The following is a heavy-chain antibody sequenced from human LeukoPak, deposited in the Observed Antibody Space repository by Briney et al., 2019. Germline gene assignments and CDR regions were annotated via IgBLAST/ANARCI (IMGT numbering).Heavy chain of an antibody. Sequence: PEGSLRLSCAASGFTFSSYWMSWVRQAPGKGLEWLANIKQDGSEKYYVDSVKGRFTISRDNAKNSLYLQMNSLRAEDTAVYYCARVTQLLSKWYYYYYYMDVWGKGTTVTVSS. D-gene: IGHD2-2*01. CDR3: ARVTQLLSKWYYYYYYMDV. J-gene: IGHJ6*03. V-gene: IGHV3-7*01. CDR1: GFTFSSYW. CDR2: IKQDGSEK.